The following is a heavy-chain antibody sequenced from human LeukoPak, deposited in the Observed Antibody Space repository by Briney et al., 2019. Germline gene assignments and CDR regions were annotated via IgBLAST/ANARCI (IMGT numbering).Heavy chain of an antibody. CDR2: IYTSGST. CDR3: ARASWEYSSSSVDHYYYMDV. J-gene: IGHJ6*03. CDR1: GGSISSYY. V-gene: IGHV4-4*07. D-gene: IGHD6-6*01. Sequence: ASETLSLTCTVSGGSISSYYWSWIRQPAGKGLEWIGRIYTSGSTNYNPSLKSRVTISVDTSKNQFSLKLSSVTAADTAVYYCARASWEYSSSSVDHYYYMDVWGKGTTVTVSS.